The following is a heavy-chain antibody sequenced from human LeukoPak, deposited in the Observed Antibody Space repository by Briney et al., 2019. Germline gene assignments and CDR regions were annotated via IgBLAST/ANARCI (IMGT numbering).Heavy chain of an antibody. V-gene: IGHV3-48*03. J-gene: IGHJ4*02. CDR3: APQPTYYYDSSGPFDY. CDR1: GFSFSAFE. D-gene: IGHD3-22*01. CDR2: ISTGGRTI. Sequence: GGSLRLSCAASGFSFSAFEMNWVRQAPGKGLEWISHISTGGRTIYYADSVKGRFTISRDNSKNTLYLQMNSLRAEDTAVYYCAPQPTYYYDSSGPFDYWGQGTLVTVSS.